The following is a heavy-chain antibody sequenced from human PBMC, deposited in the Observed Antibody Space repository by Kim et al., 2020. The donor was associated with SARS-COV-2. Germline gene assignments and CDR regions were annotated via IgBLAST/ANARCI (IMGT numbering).Heavy chain of an antibody. V-gene: IGHV3-9*01. CDR2: ISCNSGSI. Sequence: GGSLRLSCAASGFSFADYAMHWVRQAPGKGLEWVSGISCNSGSIGYADSVKGRFTISRDNAKNSLYLQMNSLRAEDTALYYCAKVEASGSYYSIYYGMDVWGQGTTVTVSS. D-gene: IGHD3-10*01. CDR1: GFSFADYA. J-gene: IGHJ6*02. CDR3: AKVEASGSYYSIYYGMDV.